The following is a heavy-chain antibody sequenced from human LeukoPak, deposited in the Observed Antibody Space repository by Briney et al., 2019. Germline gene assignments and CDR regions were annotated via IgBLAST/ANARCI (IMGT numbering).Heavy chain of an antibody. Sequence: GGSLRLSCAASGFTFSSYAMSWVRQAPGKGLEWVSAISGSGGSTYYADSVKGRFTISRDNSKNSLYLQMNSLRTEDTALYYCAKGGYSYGTPLDYWGQGTLVTVSS. J-gene: IGHJ4*02. CDR3: AKGGYSYGTPLDY. D-gene: IGHD5-18*01. CDR2: ISGSGGST. CDR1: GFTFSSYA. V-gene: IGHV3-23*01.